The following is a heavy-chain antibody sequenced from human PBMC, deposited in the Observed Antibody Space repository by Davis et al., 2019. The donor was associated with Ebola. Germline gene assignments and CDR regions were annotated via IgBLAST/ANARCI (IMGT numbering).Heavy chain of an antibody. J-gene: IGHJ6*02. V-gene: IGHV3-11*06. CDR2: ISSSSSYT. CDR1: GGSLSSSSYY. D-gene: IGHD5-18*01. CDR3: ARVAGDSYGYYLYYYYGMDV. Sequence: LSLTCTVSGGSLSSSSYYWGWIRQAPGKGLEWVSYISSSSSYTNYADSVKGRFTISRDNAKNSLYLQMNSLRVEDTAVYYCARVAGDSYGYYLYYYYGMDVWGQGTTVTVSS.